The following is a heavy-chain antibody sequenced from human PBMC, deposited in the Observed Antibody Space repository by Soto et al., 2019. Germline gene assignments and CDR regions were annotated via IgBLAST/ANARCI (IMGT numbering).Heavy chain of an antibody. D-gene: IGHD4-17*01. J-gene: IGHJ3*02. V-gene: IGHV3-30-3*01. CDR2: ISYDGSNK. CDR3: ASQTTDDAFHI. CDR1: GFTFSSYA. Sequence: QVQLVESGGGVVQPGRSLRLSCAASGFTFSSYAMHWVRQAPGKGLEWVAVISYDGSNKYYADSVKGRFTISRDNSKNTLYLQMNRLRAEDTAVYYCASQTTDDAFHIWGQGTMVTVSS.